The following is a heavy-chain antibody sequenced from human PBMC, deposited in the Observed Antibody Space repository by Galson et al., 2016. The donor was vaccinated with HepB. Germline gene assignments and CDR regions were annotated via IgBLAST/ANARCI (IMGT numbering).Heavy chain of an antibody. V-gene: IGHV3-72*01. D-gene: IGHD5-18*01. CDR2: SRNKVYSYST. J-gene: IGHJ4*02. CDR1: GFTFSDHY. Sequence: SLRLSCAASGFTFSDHYMDWVRQGPGKGLEWVGRSRNKVYSYSTEYAASVKGRFTISRDDSTNSVYLQMNSLKIEDTAVYYCARAGKYSDRNLQDYWGQGILVTVSS. CDR3: ARAGKYSDRNLQDY.